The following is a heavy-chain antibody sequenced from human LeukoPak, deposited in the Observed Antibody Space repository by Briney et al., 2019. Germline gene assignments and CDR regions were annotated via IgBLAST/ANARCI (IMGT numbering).Heavy chain of an antibody. CDR2: ISGTGGST. V-gene: IGHV3-23*01. J-gene: IGHJ4*02. Sequence: GGSLRLPCAVSGITLSNYGMSWVRQAPGKGLEWVSGISGTGGSTNYADSVKGRFTISRDNRKNTLYLQMNSLRAEDTAVYFCAKRGVVIRVILVGFHKEAYYFDSWGRGALVTVSS. CDR1: GITLSNYG. D-gene: IGHD3-22*01. CDR3: AKRGVVIRVILVGFHKEAYYFDS.